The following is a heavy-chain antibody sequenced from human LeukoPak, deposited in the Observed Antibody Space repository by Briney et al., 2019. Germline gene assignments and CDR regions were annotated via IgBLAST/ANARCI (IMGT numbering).Heavy chain of an antibody. CDR3: GRHRYSGWSLIDY. V-gene: IGHV4-39*01. J-gene: IGHJ4*02. CDR1: GDSISSSISY. Sequence: PSETLSLTCTVSGDSISSSISYWGWIRQPPGKGLEWIGSIYYSGSTYYNPSLKSRVTISVDTSKNQFSLKLSSVTAADTAEYYCGRHRYSGWSLIDYWGQGTLVTASS. CDR2: IYYSGST. D-gene: IGHD5-12*01.